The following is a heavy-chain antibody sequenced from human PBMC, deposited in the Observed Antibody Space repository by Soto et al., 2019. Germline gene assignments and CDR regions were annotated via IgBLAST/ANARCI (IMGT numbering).Heavy chain of an antibody. V-gene: IGHV4-61*01. CDR3: ARGRRIAAAEEFDD. D-gene: IGHD6-13*01. Sequence: TSETLSLTCTVSGGSVSSGTYYWSWIRQPPGKGLEWLGYIFYSGSTNYNPSLKSRVTVSVDTSKNQFSLKLSSVTAADTAVFYCARGRRIAAAEEFDDWGQGTLVTVSS. CDR2: IFYSGST. J-gene: IGHJ4*02. CDR1: GGSVSSGTYY.